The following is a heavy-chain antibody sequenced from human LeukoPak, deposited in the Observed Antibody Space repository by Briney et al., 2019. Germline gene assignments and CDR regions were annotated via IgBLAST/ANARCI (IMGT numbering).Heavy chain of an antibody. D-gene: IGHD5-12*01. CDR2: INAGNGNT. J-gene: IGHJ4*02. CDR3: ARGRYGDIVATIGFDY. Sequence: ASVKVSCKASGYTFTSYAMHWVRQAPGQRLEWMGWINAGNGNTKYSQKFQGRVTITRDTSASTAYMELSSLRSEDTAVYYCARGRYGDIVATIGFDYWGQGTLVTVSS. V-gene: IGHV1-3*01. CDR1: GYTFTSYA.